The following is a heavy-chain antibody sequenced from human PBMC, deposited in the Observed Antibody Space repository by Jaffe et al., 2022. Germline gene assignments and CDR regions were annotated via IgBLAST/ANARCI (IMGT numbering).Heavy chain of an antibody. CDR1: GFTFSSYS. CDR3: ARDLYGYDAFDI. V-gene: IGHV3-21*01. D-gene: IGHD6-25*01. Sequence: EVQLVESGGGLVKPGGSLRLSCAASGFTFSSYSMNWVRQAPGKGLEWVSSISSSSSYIYYADSVKGRFTISRDNAKNSLYLQMNSLRAEDTAVYYCARDLYGYDAFDIWGQGTMVTVSS. CDR2: ISSSSSYI. J-gene: IGHJ3*02.